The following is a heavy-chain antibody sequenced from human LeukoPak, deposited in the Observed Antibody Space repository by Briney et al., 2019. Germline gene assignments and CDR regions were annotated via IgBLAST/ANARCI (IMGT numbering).Heavy chain of an antibody. Sequence: SETLSLTCTVSGGSISSGGYYWSWIRQPPGKGLEWIGYIYHSGSTYYNPSLKSRVTISVDRSKNQFSLKLSSVTAADTAVYYCARAQGPDAFDIWGQGTMVTVSS. CDR3: ARAQGPDAFDI. CDR1: GGSISSGGYY. V-gene: IGHV4-30-2*01. J-gene: IGHJ3*02. CDR2: IYHSGST.